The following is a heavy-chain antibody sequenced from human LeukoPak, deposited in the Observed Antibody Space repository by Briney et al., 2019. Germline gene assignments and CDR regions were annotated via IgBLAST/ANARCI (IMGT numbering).Heavy chain of an antibody. D-gene: IGHD1-26*01. CDR1: GYTFTSYG. J-gene: IGHJ4*02. V-gene: IGHV1-18*01. CDR3: ARDVSGSYYAY. CDR2: ITSYNGNT. Sequence: ASVKVSCKASGYTFTSYGISWVRQAPGQGLEWMGWITSYNGNTNYAQKFQSRVTMTTDTSTSTGYMELRSLRSDDTAVYYCARDVSGSYYAYWGQGTLVTVSS.